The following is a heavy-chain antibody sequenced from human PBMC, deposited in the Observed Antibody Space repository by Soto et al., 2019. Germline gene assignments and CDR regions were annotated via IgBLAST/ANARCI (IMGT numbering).Heavy chain of an antibody. J-gene: IGHJ4*02. CDR1: GFTFSSYW. CDR3: AGSGSYLGGHGY. V-gene: IGHV3-74*01. Sequence: GGSLRLSCAASGFTFSSYWMHWVRQAPGKGLVWVSRINSDGSSTSYADSVKGRFTISRDKAKNTLYLQMNSLRAEDTAVYYWAGSGSYLGGHGYWGQGTLVTVSS. CDR2: INSDGSST. D-gene: IGHD3-10*01.